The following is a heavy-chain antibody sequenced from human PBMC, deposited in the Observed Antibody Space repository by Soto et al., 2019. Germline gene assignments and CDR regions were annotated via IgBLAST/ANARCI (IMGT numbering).Heavy chain of an antibody. CDR3: AKDEYSSSSKWYYDDYGMDV. CDR1: GFTFHDYA. Sequence: PGGSLRLSCATSGFTFHDYAMSWVRQAPGKGLEWVSAISGSGGSTYYADSVKGRFTISRDNSKNTLYLQMNSLRAEDTAVYYCAKDEYSSSSKWYYDDYGMDVWGQGTTVTVSS. CDR2: ISGSGGST. J-gene: IGHJ6*02. D-gene: IGHD6-6*01. V-gene: IGHV3-23*01.